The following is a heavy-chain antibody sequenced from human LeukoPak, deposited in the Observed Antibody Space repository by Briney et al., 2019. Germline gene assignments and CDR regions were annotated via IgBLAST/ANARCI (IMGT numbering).Heavy chain of an antibody. Sequence: SETLSLTCAVYGGSFSGYYWSWIRQPPGKGLEWIGEINHSGSIYYNPSLKSRVTISVDRSKNQFSLKLSSVTAADTAVYYCARVNYDPDAFDIWGQGTMVTVSS. D-gene: IGHD1-7*01. CDR2: INHSGSI. CDR1: GGSFSGYY. CDR3: ARVNYDPDAFDI. J-gene: IGHJ3*02. V-gene: IGHV4-34*01.